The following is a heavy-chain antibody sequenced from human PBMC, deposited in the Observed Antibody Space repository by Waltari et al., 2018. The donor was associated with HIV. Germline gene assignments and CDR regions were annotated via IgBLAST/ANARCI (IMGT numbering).Heavy chain of an antibody. CDR3: VRAAIYSRGCFDY. Sequence: QVQLVQSGAAVKKPGASVTVPCKASGYTFTRSDINWVQQATGQGLEWMGWMNPNSGDTGYAQKFQGRITMTSNTSISTVYMELSSLTSEETAVYYCVRAAIYSRGCFDYWGQGTLVTVSS. D-gene: IGHD6-19*01. J-gene: IGHJ4*02. V-gene: IGHV1-8*01. CDR1: GYTFTRSD. CDR2: MNPNSGDT.